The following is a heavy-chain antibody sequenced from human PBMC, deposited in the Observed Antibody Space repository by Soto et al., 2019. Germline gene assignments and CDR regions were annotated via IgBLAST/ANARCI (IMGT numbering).Heavy chain of an antibody. CDR1: GYTFTGYY. CDR2: INPNSGGT. J-gene: IGHJ6*02. V-gene: IGHV1-2*02. Sequence: ASVKVSCKASGYTFTGYYMHWVRQAPGQGLEWMGWINPNSGGTNYAQKFQGRVTMTRDTSISTAYMELSRLRSDDTAVYYCARVPTAQKGYYYYGMDVWGQGTTVTVSS. CDR3: ARVPTAQKGYYYYGMDV. D-gene: IGHD5-18*01.